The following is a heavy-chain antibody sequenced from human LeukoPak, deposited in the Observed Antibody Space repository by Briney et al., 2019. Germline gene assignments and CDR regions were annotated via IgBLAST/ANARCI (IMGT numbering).Heavy chain of an antibody. Sequence: GGSLRLSCAASGFTFSSYWMHWVRQAPGKGLAWVSRINNDGSSTTHADSVKGRLTISRDNAKNTLYLQMNSLRAEETAVYYCARGGSSWNDAFDIWGQGTMVTVSS. CDR2: INNDGSST. J-gene: IGHJ3*02. D-gene: IGHD6-13*01. V-gene: IGHV3-74*01. CDR3: ARGGSSWNDAFDI. CDR1: GFTFSSYW.